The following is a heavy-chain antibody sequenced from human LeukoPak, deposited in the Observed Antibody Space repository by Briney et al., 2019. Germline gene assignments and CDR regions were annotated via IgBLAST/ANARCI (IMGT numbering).Heavy chain of an antibody. D-gene: IGHD1-26*01. Sequence: SETLSLTCTVSGGSISSGDYYWSWIRQPPGKGLEWIGYIYYRGSTYYNPSLKSRVTISVDTSKNQFSLKLSSVTAADTAVYYCARGALGINYMDVWGKGTTVTVSS. V-gene: IGHV4-30-4*08. J-gene: IGHJ6*03. CDR3: ARGALGINYMDV. CDR1: GGSISSGDYY. CDR2: IYYRGST.